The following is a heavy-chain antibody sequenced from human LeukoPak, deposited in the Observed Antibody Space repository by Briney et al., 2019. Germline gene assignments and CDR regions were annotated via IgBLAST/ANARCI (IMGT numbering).Heavy chain of an antibody. D-gene: IGHD6-6*01. CDR3: ARARGYSSPSDY. V-gene: IGHV3-21*01. CDR2: ISSSSSYI. CDR1: GFTFSSYS. Sequence: GGSLRLSCAAAGFTFSSYSMNWVPQAPGKGLEWVSFISSSSSYIYYADSVKGRFTISRDNAKNSLYLQMNSLRAEDTAVYYCARARGYSSPSDYWGQGTLVTVSS. J-gene: IGHJ4*02.